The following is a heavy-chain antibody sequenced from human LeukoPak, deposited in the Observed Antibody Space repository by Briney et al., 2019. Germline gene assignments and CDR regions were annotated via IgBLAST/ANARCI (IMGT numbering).Heavy chain of an antibody. Sequence: GGSLRLPCAASGFTFSSYAMSWVRHAPGKGLEWVSAISGSGGSTYYADSVKGRFTISRDNSKNTLYLQMNSLRAEDTAVYYCAKEGALGYCSSTSCEDAFDIWGQGTMVTVSS. CDR2: ISGSGGST. V-gene: IGHV3-23*01. CDR1: GFTFSSYA. J-gene: IGHJ3*02. D-gene: IGHD2-2*01. CDR3: AKEGALGYCSSTSCEDAFDI.